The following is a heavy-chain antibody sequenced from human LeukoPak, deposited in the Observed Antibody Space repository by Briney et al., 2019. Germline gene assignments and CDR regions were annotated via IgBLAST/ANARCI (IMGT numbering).Heavy chain of an antibody. V-gene: IGHV3-23*01. CDR1: GFTFSSYA. J-gene: IGHJ4*02. D-gene: IGHD3-3*01. CDR3: AKVTRSYDFWSGYSHFDY. CDR2: ISGSGGST. Sequence: GGSLRLSCAASGFTFSSYAMSWVRQAPGKGLEWVSAISGSGGSTYYADSVKGRFTISRDNSKNTLYLQMNSLRAEDTAVYYCAKVTRSYDFWSGYSHFDYWGQGTLVTVSS.